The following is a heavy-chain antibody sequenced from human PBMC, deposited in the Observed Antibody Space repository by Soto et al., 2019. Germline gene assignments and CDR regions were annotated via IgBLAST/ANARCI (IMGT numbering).Heavy chain of an antibody. V-gene: IGHV4-38-2*01. CDR2: IYHGGIT. CDR1: GYSISSGYY. CDR3: ARVGPWVPYYYDSSPYTFETWFDP. J-gene: IGHJ5*02. D-gene: IGHD3-22*01. Sequence: SETLSLTCAVSGYSISSGYYWGWLRQPPGKGLEWIGIIYHGGITYYNPSLNSRVTLSIDRPNTHVPLILNSVPAADTAFYYCARVGPWVPYYYDSSPYTFETWFDPWGQGTLVTVSS.